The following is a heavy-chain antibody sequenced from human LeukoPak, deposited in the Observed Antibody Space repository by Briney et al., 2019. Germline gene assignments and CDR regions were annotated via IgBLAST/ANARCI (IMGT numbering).Heavy chain of an antibody. Sequence: PGGSLRLSCAASGFSFSTYGMHWVRQAPGKGLEWVAIIWSDGSNKYYADSVKGRFTISRDNSKNTLYLQMNSLRAEDTAVYYCARDADSGGYYSYFDCWGQGTLVTVSS. CDR2: IWSDGSNK. V-gene: IGHV3-33*01. D-gene: IGHD3-22*01. CDR3: ARDADSGGYYSYFDC. J-gene: IGHJ4*02. CDR1: GFSFSTYG.